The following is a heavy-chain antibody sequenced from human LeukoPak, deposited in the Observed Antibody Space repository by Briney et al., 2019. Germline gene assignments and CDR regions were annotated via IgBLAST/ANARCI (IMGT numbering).Heavy chain of an antibody. Sequence: PSETLSLTCTVSGGSISRYYWSWIRQPPGKGLEWIGYIYYSGRTNYNPSPESRVTISVEPSKNQFSLKLSSVTAAATAVYYCARDGVLGGLFVWDYWGQGTLVTVSS. CDR1: GGSISRYY. V-gene: IGHV4-59*01. J-gene: IGHJ4*02. D-gene: IGHD3-16*01. CDR2: IYYSGRT. CDR3: ARDGVLGGLFVWDY.